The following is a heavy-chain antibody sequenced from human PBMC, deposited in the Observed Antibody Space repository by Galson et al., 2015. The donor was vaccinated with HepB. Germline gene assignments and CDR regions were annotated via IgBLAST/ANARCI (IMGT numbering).Heavy chain of an antibody. J-gene: IGHJ1*01. D-gene: IGHD6-13*01. CDR1: GGSFSGYY. CDR2: INHSGST. CDR3: ARPKGIAAAGIGQYFQH. Sequence: LSLTCAVYGGSFSGYYWSWIRQPPGKGLEWIGEINHSGSTNYNPSLKSRVTISVDTSKNQFSLKLSSVTAADTAVYYCARPKGIAAAGIGQYFQHWGQGTLVTVSS. V-gene: IGHV4-34*01.